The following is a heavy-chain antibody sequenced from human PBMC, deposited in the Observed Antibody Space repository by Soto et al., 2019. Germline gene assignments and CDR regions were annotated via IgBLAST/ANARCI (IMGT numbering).Heavy chain of an antibody. CDR3: ARASPEGYSYGYGIHP. Sequence: PSETLSLTCTVSGGSISSYYWSWIRQPPGKGLEWIGYIYYSGSTNYNPSLKSRVTISVGTSKNQFSLKLSSVTAADTAVYYCARASPEGYSYGYGIHPWGQGTLVTVSS. CDR2: IYYSGST. CDR1: GGSISSYY. D-gene: IGHD5-18*01. J-gene: IGHJ5*02. V-gene: IGHV4-59*01.